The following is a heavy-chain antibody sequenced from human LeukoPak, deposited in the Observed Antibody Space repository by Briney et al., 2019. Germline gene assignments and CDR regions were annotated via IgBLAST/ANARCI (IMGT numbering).Heavy chain of an antibody. Sequence: PSETLSLTCTVSGGFISSNSWSWIRQPPGKGLEWIGYIYYSGSTNSNPSLKSRVTISVDTSRSQFSLKLSSVTAADTAVYYCARTRRSVATISYFDYWGQGTLVTVSS. CDR3: ARTRRSVATISYFDY. D-gene: IGHD5-24*01. V-gene: IGHV4-59*08. CDR1: GGFISSNS. CDR2: IYYSGST. J-gene: IGHJ4*02.